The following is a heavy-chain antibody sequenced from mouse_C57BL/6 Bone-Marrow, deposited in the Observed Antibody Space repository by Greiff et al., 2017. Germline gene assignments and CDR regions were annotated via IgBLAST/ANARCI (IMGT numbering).Heavy chain of an antibody. CDR2: IYPRSGNT. CDR3: ARSRWLLPIFAY. J-gene: IGHJ3*01. D-gene: IGHD2-3*01. CDR1: GYTFTSYG. Sequence: VQLLESGAELARPGASVKLSCKASGYTFTSYGISWVKQRTGQGLEWIGEIYPRSGNTYYNEKFKGKATLTADKSSSTAYMELRSLTSEDSAVYFGARSRWLLPIFAYGGQGTLVTVSA. V-gene: IGHV1-81*01.